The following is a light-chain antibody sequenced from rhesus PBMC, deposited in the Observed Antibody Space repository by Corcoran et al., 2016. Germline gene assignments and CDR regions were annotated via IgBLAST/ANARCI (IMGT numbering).Light chain of an antibody. V-gene: IGLV2S7*01. CDR2: GVS. CDR1: SSDVGGYNY. CDR3: CSDTTSSTLL. J-gene: IGLJ3*01. Sequence: QAAPTQPPSVSGSPGQSVTISCTGTSSDVGGYNYVSWYQQHPGKAPKLMIYGVSKRPSGVSDRFSGSKSGNTASLTISGLQAEDEADYYCCSDTTSSTLLFGGGTRLTVL.